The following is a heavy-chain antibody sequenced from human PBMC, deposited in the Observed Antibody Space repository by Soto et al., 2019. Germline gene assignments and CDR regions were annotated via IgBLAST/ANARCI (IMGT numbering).Heavy chain of an antibody. CDR1: GYTFTGYY. CDR3: ARVCQFLSNSGWFDP. D-gene: IGHD1-1*01. J-gene: IGHJ5*02. Sequence: QVQLVQSGAEVKKPGASVKVSCKASGYTFTGYYMHWVRQAPGQGLEWMGWINPNSGGTNYAEKFQGRVTMTRDTSISTAYMELSRLRSDDTAVYYCARVCQFLSNSGWFDPWGQGTLVTVSS. CDR2: INPNSGGT. V-gene: IGHV1-2*02.